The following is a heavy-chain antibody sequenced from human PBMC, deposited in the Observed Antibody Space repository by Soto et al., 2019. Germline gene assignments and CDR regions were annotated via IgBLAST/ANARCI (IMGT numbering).Heavy chain of an antibody. Sequence: KTSETLSLTCAVYGGSFSGYYWSWIRQPPGKGLEWIGEINHSGSTNYNPSLKSRGTISVDTSKNQFSLKLSSVTAADTAVYYCAREGPLVGATTPGCFDPWGQGTLVTVSS. CDR3: AREGPLVGATTPGCFDP. J-gene: IGHJ5*02. V-gene: IGHV4-34*01. D-gene: IGHD1-26*01. CDR1: GGSFSGYY. CDR2: INHSGST.